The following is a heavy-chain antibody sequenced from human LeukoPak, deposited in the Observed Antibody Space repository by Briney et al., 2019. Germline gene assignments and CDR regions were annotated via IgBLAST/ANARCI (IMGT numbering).Heavy chain of an antibody. CDR1: GFTFSNAW. Sequence: PGGSLRLSCAASGFTFSNAWMSWVRQAPGKGLEWVSHIKSKTDGGTTDYAAPVKGRFTISRDDSKNTLYLQMSSLKTEDTAVYYCTTVGYQLPHEYFQHWGQGTLVTVSS. CDR3: TTVGYQLPHEYFQH. CDR2: IKSKTDGGTT. J-gene: IGHJ1*01. V-gene: IGHV3-15*01. D-gene: IGHD2-2*01.